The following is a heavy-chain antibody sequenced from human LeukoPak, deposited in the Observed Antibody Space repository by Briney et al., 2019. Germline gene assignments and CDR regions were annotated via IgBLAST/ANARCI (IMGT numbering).Heavy chain of an antibody. CDR1: GGSISSYY. CDR3: ARHGTAMAHYYYCGMDV. D-gene: IGHD5-18*01. CDR2: IYYSGST. J-gene: IGHJ6*02. V-gene: IGHV4-59*01. Sequence: PSETLSLTCTVSGGSISSYYWSWIRQPPGKGLEWIGYIYYSGSTNYNPSLKSRVTISVDTSKNQFSLKLSSVTAADTAVYYCARHGTAMAHYYYCGMDVWGQGTTVTVSS.